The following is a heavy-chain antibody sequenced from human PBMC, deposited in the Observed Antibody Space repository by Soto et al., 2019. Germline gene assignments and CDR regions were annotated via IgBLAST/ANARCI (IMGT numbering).Heavy chain of an antibody. V-gene: IGHV1-2*02. CDR1: RYTFTSYY. CDR2: INPSGGGT. CDR3: ARYSGSRYVDAFDI. J-gene: IGHJ3*02. Sequence: ASVKVSCKASRYTFTSYYMHWVRQAPGQGLEWMGRINPSGGGTNYAQKFQGRVTMTRDTSISTAYMELSRLRSDDTAVYYCARYSGSRYVDAFDIWGQGTMVTVSS. D-gene: IGHD1-26*01.